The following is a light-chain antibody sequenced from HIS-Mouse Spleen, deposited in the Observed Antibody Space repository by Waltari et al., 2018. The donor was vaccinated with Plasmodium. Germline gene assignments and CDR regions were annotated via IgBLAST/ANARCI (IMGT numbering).Light chain of an antibody. V-gene: IGLV2-23*03. CDR1: SSNVGSYTL. CDR3: CSYAGSSTFV. Sequence: QSALTQPAPVSGSPGQWSPIPCTGPSSNVGSYTLSPWYQQHQGQAPKLMIYEGSQRPSGFSNRFSGSKSGNTASLTISGLQAEDEADYYCCSYAGSSTFVFGGGTKLTVL. J-gene: IGLJ3*02. CDR2: EGS.